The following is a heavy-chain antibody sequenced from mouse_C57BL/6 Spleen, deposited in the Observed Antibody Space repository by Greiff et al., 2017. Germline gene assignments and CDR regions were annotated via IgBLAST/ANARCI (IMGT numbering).Heavy chain of an antibody. Sequence: QVQLQQPGAELVRPGTSVKLSCKASGYTFTSYWMHWVKQRPGQGLEWIGVIDPSDSYTNYNQKFKGKATLTVDTSSSTAYMQLSSLTSEDSAVXYCARGLGTTDYWGQGTTLTVSS. D-gene: IGHD1-1*01. CDR3: ARGLGTTDY. CDR2: IDPSDSYT. V-gene: IGHV1-59*01. J-gene: IGHJ2*01. CDR1: GYTFTSYW.